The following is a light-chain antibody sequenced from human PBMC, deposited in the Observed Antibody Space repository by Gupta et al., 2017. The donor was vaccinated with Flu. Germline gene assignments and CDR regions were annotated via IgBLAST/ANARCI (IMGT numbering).Light chain of an antibody. Sequence: SYELTQPLSVSVALGQTATILCKEYNIGNEDVPWYQQKPGQAPILVIYRDFNRPSGIPERFSGSNSGNTATLTISGAQAEDEADYFCQIWDSSTAQVFGTGTKVTVL. V-gene: IGLV3-9*01. CDR3: QIWDSSTAQV. CDR2: RDF. J-gene: IGLJ1*01. CDR1: NIGNED.